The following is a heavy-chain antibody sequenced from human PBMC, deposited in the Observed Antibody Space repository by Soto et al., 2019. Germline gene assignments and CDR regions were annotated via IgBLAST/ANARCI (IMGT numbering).Heavy chain of an antibody. CDR3: SKTVQLEWDWYDP. CDR1: GGSISSYY. V-gene: IGHV4-39*01. D-gene: IGHD1-1*01. J-gene: IGHJ5*02. Sequence: PSETLSLTCTVSGGSISSYYWGWIRQLPGKGLEWIGSIYYSGSTYYNPSLKSRVTISVDTSKNQFSLKLSSVTAADTAVYYCSKTVQLEWDWYDPCGQGTLVTGSS. CDR2: IYYSGST.